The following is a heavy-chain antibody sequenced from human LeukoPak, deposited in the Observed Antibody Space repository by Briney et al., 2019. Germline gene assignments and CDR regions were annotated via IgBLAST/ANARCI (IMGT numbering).Heavy chain of an antibody. J-gene: IGHJ4*02. Sequence: SETLSLTCTVSGGSISSSSYYWGWIRQPPGKGLEWIGSIYYSGSTYYNPSLKSRVTISVATSKNQFSLKLSSVTAADTAIYYCARVTTLKADFDYWGQGTLVTVSS. V-gene: IGHV4-39*07. CDR1: GGSISSSSYY. CDR2: IYYSGST. CDR3: ARVTTLKADFDY. D-gene: IGHD4-11*01.